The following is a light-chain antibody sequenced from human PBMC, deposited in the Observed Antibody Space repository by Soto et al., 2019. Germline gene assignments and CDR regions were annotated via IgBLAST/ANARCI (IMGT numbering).Light chain of an antibody. Sequence: EIVLTQSPGTLSLSPGERATLSCRSSQSVSSSYLAWYQQKPGQAPRLLIYDVSSRSTGIPDMFSGSGSGTDFTLTISRLEREDFSVYYCQQYGISPTFGQGTKVEIK. CDR1: QSVSSSY. J-gene: IGKJ1*01. CDR3: QQYGISPT. CDR2: DVS. V-gene: IGKV3-20*01.